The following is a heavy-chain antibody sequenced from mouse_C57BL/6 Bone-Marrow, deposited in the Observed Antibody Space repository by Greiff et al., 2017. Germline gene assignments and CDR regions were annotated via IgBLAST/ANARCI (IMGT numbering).Heavy chain of an antibody. D-gene: IGHD2-1*01. CDR3: ASGGNCLFAY. CDR2: ISSGSSTN. CDR1: GFTFSDYG. Sequence: EVHLVESGGGLVKPGGSLKLSCAASGFTFSDYGMHWVRQAPEKGLEWVAYISSGSSTNYYADTVKGRFTISRDNAKNTLFLQMTSQRSEDTAMYYCASGGNCLFAYWCRGTLVTVSA. J-gene: IGHJ3*01. V-gene: IGHV5-17*01.